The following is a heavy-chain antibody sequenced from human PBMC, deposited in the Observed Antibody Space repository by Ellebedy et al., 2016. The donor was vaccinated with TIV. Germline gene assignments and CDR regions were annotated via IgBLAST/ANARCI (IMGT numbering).Heavy chain of an antibody. CDR3: ARDENSSGGGASPIDY. D-gene: IGHD3-16*01. Sequence: GGSLRLSCAASGFTFSSYGMHWVRQAPGKGLEWVAVIWYDGSNKYYADSVKGRFTISRDNSKNTLYLQMNSLRAEDTAVYYCARDENSSGGGASPIDYWGQGTLVTVSS. CDR1: GFTFSSYG. V-gene: IGHV3-33*01. J-gene: IGHJ4*02. CDR2: IWYDGSNK.